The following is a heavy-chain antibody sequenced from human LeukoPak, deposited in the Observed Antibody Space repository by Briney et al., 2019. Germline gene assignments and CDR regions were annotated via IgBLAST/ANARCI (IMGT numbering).Heavy chain of an antibody. J-gene: IGHJ4*02. CDR1: GGSISSYY. V-gene: IGHV4-59*08. CDR2: IYYSGST. Sequence: SETLSLTCTVSGGSISSYYWSWIRQPPGKGLEWIGYIYYSGSTNYNLSLKSRVTISVDTSKNQFSLKLSSVTAADTAVYYCASYTPSRDYFDYWGQGTLVTVSS. D-gene: IGHD4-4*01. CDR3: ASYTPSRDYFDY.